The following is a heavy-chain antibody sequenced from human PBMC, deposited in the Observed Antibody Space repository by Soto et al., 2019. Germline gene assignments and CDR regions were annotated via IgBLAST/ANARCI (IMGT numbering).Heavy chain of an antibody. D-gene: IGHD1-20*01. CDR1: GGTFSSYT. V-gene: IGHV1-69*02. CDR3: ARGGQTYNWRYYYMDI. CDR2: IIPILGIA. J-gene: IGHJ6*03. Sequence: SVKVSCKASGGTFSSYTISWVRQAPGQGLEWMGRIIPILGIANYAQKFQGRVTITADKSTSTAYMELSSLRSEDTAVYYCARGGQTYNWRYYYMDIWGKGTTVTVSS.